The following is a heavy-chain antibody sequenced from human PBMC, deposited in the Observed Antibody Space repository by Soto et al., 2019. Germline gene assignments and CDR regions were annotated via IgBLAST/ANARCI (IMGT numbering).Heavy chain of an antibody. J-gene: IGHJ3*02. D-gene: IGHD3-10*01. V-gene: IGHV5-10-1*01. CDR1: GYSFTSYW. CDR3: ARHPSPPGVWFGELLAGWFDI. CDR2: IDPSDSYT. Sequence: PGESLKISCKGSGYSFTSYWISWVRQMPGKGLEWMGRIDPSDSYTNYSPSFQGHVTISADKSISTAYLQWSSLKASDTAMYYCARHPSPPGVWFGELLAGWFDIWGQGTMVTVSS.